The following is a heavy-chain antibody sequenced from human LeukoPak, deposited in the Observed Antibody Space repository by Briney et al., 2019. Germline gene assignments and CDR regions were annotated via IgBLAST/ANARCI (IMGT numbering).Heavy chain of an antibody. CDR1: GYTFTSYG. CDR3: ARLHSYGHGRDYGMDV. CDR2: ISAYNGNT. J-gene: IGHJ6*02. V-gene: IGHV1-18*01. D-gene: IGHD5-18*01. Sequence: GASVKVSCKASGYTFTSYGISWVRQAPGQGLEWMGWISAYNGNTNYAQKLQGRVTMTTDTSTSTAYMELRSLRSDDTAVYYCARLHSYGHGRDYGMDVWGQGTTVTVSS.